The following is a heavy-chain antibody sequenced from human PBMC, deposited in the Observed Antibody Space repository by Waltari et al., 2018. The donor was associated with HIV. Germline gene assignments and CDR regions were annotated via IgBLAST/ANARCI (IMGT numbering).Heavy chain of an antibody. J-gene: IGHJ5*02. CDR2: MSTSGNS. D-gene: IGHD2-15*01. CDR3: ARECAVYKYYRYCSDDDCYSRWFDP. Sequence: QVQLQESGPRLVKSSETLSLTCNVSGASITTGNYFWTWLRQPAGKGPEWIGRMSTSGNSKYNPSLKSRVTISLDKSNNQFSLKLTSVTAADMAVYYCARECAVYKYYRYCSDDDCYSRWFDPWGQGTRVTVSS. V-gene: IGHV4-61*02. CDR1: GASITTGNYF.